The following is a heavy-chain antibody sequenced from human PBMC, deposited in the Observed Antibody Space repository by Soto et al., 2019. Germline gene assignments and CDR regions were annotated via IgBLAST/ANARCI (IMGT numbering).Heavy chain of an antibody. CDR3: ARDPSEGRVGNWFES. V-gene: IGHV3-21*06. CDR2: ISSSTSYV. CDR1: GFTFSRYG. Sequence: EVQLVESGGGLVKPGGSLRLSCAASGFTFSRYGMNWLRQAPGKGLEWVASISSSTSYVYYEDSVKGHFSTSRDNAKNILYLEMYALRAEDTAVYYCARDPSEGRVGNWFESWVQGTLVTVST. D-gene: IGHD2-2*01. J-gene: IGHJ5*01.